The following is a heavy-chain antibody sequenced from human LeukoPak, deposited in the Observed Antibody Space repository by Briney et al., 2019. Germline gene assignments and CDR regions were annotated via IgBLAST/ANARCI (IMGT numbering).Heavy chain of an antibody. CDR1: GYTFSNYD. D-gene: IGHD3-10*01. J-gene: IGHJ6*03. CDR3: ARDPGTMVRGSRRGYDGNYYYMDV. CDR2: MNPNSGNT. Sequence: ASVKVSCKASGYTFSNYDVNWVRQAAGQGLEWMGWMNPNSGNTGYAEKFQGRVTMTRDTSISTAYMELNSLTSDDTAVYYCARDPGTMVRGSRRGYDGNYYYMDVWGKGTTVTISS. V-gene: IGHV1-8*01.